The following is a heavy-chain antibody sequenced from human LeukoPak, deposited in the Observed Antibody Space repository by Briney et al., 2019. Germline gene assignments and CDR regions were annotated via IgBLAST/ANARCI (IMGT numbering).Heavy chain of an antibody. D-gene: IGHD1-26*01. J-gene: IGHJ4*02. Sequence: PSETLSLTCTVSGPSIGSNNYYWGWIRQPPGKGLEWIANIYYTGSTYHNPSLKSRVTISVDTSKNQFSLKLNSLTAADAAVYYCASHTSGSYQYYFDYWGQGTLVTVSS. CDR1: GPSIGSNNYY. CDR3: ASHTSGSYQYYFDY. V-gene: IGHV4-39*01. CDR2: IYYTGST.